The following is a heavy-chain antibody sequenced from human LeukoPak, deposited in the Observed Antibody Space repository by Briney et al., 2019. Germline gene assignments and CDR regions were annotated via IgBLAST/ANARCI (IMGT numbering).Heavy chain of an antibody. Sequence: PGGSLRLSCAASGFTFSSYAMSWVRQAPGKGLEWVSAISGSGGSTYYADSVKGRFTISRDNSKNALYLQMNSLRAEDTAVYYCAKGTPYSSSWYPGWFDPWGQGTLVTVSS. CDR2: ISGSGGST. D-gene: IGHD6-13*01. J-gene: IGHJ5*02. CDR3: AKGTPYSSSWYPGWFDP. CDR1: GFTFSSYA. V-gene: IGHV3-23*01.